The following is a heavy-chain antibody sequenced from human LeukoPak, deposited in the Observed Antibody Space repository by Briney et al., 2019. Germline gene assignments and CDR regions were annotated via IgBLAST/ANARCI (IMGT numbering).Heavy chain of an antibody. CDR1: GGSISSYC. V-gene: IGHV4-59*01. D-gene: IGHD6-6*01. CDR2: IYYSGST. Sequence: SETLSLTCTVSGGSISSYCWSWIRQPPGKGLEWIGYIYYSGSTNYNPSLKSRVTISVDTSKNQFSLKLSSVTAADTAVYYCARGRSSYYYGMDVWGQGTTVTVSS. CDR3: ARGRSSYYYGMDV. J-gene: IGHJ6*02.